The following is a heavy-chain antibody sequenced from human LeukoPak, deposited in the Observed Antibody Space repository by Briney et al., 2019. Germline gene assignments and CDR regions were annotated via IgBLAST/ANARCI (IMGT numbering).Heavy chain of an antibody. CDR1: GFTFSSYS. CDR2: ISSSSSYI. CDR3: ARDMGYYDSSVGIDI. J-gene: IGHJ3*02. V-gene: IGHV3-21*04. Sequence: GGSLRLSCAASGFTFSSYSMNWVRQAPGKGLEWVSSISSSSSYIYYADSVKGRFTISRDNAKNSLYLQMNSLRAEDTALYHCARDMGYYDSSVGIDIWGQGTMVTVSS. D-gene: IGHD3-22*01.